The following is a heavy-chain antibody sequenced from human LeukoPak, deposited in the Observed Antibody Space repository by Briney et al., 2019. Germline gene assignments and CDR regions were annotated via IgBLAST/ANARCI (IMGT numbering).Heavy chain of an antibody. CDR1: GYSFTSYG. J-gene: IGHJ4*02. CDR3: ARDGLSTLFPALNDY. V-gene: IGHV1-18*01. CDR2: ISAYNGNT. Sequence: ASVKVSCKASGYSFTSYGISWVRQAPGQGLEWMGWISAYNGNTNYAQKFQGRVTMTRDTSTSTAYMELRSLRSDDTAVYYCARDGLSTLFPALNDYWGQGTLVTVSS. D-gene: IGHD2-21*01.